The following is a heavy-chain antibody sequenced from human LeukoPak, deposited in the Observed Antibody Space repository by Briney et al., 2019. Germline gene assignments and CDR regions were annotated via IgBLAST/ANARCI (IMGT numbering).Heavy chain of an antibody. CDR1: GISASSYY. J-gene: IGHJ6*02. CDR2: MYYTGST. D-gene: IGHD3-3*01. Sequence: PSETLSLTCTVSGISASSYYWSWIRQPPGKGLEWIGYMYYTGSTNYNPSLKSRVTISVDTSKNQFSLKLRSVTAADTAVYYCARSITIFGVVYYYYGMDVWGQGTTVTVSS. CDR3: ARSITIFGVVYYYYGMDV. V-gene: IGHV4-59*02.